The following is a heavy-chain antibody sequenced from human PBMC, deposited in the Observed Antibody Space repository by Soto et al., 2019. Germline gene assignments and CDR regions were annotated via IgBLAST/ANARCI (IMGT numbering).Heavy chain of an antibody. Sequence: GGSLRLSCATSGLTFSNYAMSWVRQAPGGGLEWVSSMSGSSSTTYYADSVRGRFTISRDRSKNTLYLQMSSLRAEDTALYYCAKNQERELPRVIDFWGQGTLVTVSA. CDR1: GLTFSNYA. CDR3: AKNQERELPRVIDF. V-gene: IGHV3-23*01. J-gene: IGHJ4*02. CDR2: MSGSSSTT. D-gene: IGHD1-7*01.